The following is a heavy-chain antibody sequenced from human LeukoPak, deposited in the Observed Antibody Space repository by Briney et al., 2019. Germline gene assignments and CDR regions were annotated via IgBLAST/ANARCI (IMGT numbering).Heavy chain of an antibody. V-gene: IGHV1-18*04. J-gene: IGHJ3*02. CDR1: GYTFTSYG. CDR3: ASSSTPLDAFDI. Sequence: ASVKVSCKASGYTFTSYGISWVRQAPGQGLEWMGWISAYNGNTNYAQKLQGRVTMTTDTSTSTVYMELRSLRSDDTAVYYCASSSTPLDAFDIWGQGTMVTVSS. CDR2: ISAYNGNT. D-gene: IGHD2-2*01.